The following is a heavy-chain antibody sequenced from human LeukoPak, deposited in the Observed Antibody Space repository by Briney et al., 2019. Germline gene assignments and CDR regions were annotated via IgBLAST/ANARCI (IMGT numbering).Heavy chain of an antibody. J-gene: IGHJ4*02. Sequence: PGRSLRLSCAASGFTFSSYGMHWVRQAPGKGLEWVAVISYDGSNKYYADSVKGRFTISRDNSKNTLYLQMNSLRAEDTAVYYCAKEGHGSSLDYWGQGNLVTVSS. D-gene: IGHD6-13*01. CDR1: GFTFSSYG. V-gene: IGHV3-30*18. CDR3: AKEGHGSSLDY. CDR2: ISYDGSNK.